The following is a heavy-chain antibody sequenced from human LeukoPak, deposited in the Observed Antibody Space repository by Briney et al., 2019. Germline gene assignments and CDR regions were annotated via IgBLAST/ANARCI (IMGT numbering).Heavy chain of an antibody. CDR1: GFTFASSG. V-gene: IGHV1-2*02. D-gene: IGHD2-2*01. J-gene: IGHJ4*02. CDR3: ARAHMFQRNQLLCPGDY. Sequence: ASVKVSCKTSGFTFASSGINWVRQAPGQGLEWMGWINPNTGGTSSAQNFQGRVTMTRDTSISTAYMELSRLRSDDTAVYYCARAHMFQRNQLLCPGDYWGQGTLVTVSS. CDR2: INPNTGGT.